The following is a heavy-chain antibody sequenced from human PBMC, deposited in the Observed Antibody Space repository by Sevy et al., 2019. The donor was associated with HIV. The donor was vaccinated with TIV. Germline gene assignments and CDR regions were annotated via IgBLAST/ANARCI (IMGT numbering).Heavy chain of an antibody. CDR3: ARHGGIAVATPDY. J-gene: IGHJ4*02. V-gene: IGHV4-39*01. CDR2: IYYSGST. D-gene: IGHD6-19*01. Sequence: SETLSLTCSVSGGSISRSTYYWGWIRQPPGKGLEWIASIYYSGSTYYNVSLESRVTISVDMSKNQFSLRLSSVTAADTAVYYCARHGGIAVATPDYWGQGTLVTVSS. CDR1: GGSISRSTYY.